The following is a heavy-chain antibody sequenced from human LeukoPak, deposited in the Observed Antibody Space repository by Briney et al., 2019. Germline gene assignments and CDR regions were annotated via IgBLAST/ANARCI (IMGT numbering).Heavy chain of an antibody. CDR2: IRHGESEI. D-gene: IGHD6-19*01. V-gene: IGHV3-7*01. CDR3: ARDPGRSGWDY. CDR1: GFTFTDYW. Sequence: GGSLRLSCAASGFTFTDYWMSWVRQPPGKGLEWVANIRHGESEIYYVDSVKGRFTISRDNAKDSLFLQMNSLRAEDMAVYYCARDPGRSGWDYWGQGALVTVSS. J-gene: IGHJ4*02.